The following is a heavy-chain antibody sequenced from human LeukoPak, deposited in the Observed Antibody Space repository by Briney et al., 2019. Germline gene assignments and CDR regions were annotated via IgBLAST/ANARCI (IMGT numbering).Heavy chain of an antibody. J-gene: IGHJ6*03. Sequence: SETLSLTCTVSGGSISRGSYYWSWIRQPAGKGLEWIGRIYTSGSTNYNLSLKSRVTISVDTSKNQFSLKLSSVTAADTAVYYCARGSYYYYMDVWGKGTTVTVSS. V-gene: IGHV4-61*02. CDR3: ARGSYYYYMDV. CDR2: IYTSGST. CDR1: GGSISRGSYY.